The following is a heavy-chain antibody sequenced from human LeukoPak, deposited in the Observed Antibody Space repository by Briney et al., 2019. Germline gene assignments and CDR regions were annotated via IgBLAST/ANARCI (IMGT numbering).Heavy chain of an antibody. Sequence: GGSLRLSCAASGFTFSSYAMSWVRQAPGKGLEWVSAISGSGGSTYYADSVKGRFTISRDNSKNTLYLQMNSLRAEDTAVYYCAKSLGYCSSTSCHTDGAFDIWGQGTMVTVSS. CDR3: AKSLGYCSSTSCHTDGAFDI. CDR1: GFTFSSYA. J-gene: IGHJ3*02. D-gene: IGHD2-2*02. CDR2: ISGSGGST. V-gene: IGHV3-23*01.